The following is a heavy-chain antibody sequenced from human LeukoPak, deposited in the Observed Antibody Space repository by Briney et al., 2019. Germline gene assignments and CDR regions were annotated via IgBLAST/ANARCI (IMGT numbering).Heavy chain of an antibody. J-gene: IGHJ6*03. CDR3: ARVVAGGTYYYYYYMDV. V-gene: IGHV1-69*06. CDR1: GGTFSSYA. CDR2: IIPIFGTA. D-gene: IGHD6-19*01. Sequence: SVKVSCKASGGTFSSYAISWVRQAPGQGLEWMGGIIPIFGTANYAQKFQGRVTITADKSTSTAYMELSSLRSEDTAVYYCARVVAGGTYYYYYYMDVWGKGTTVTISS.